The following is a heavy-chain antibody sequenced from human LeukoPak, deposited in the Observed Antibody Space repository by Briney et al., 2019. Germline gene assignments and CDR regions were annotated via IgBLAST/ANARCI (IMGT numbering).Heavy chain of an antibody. Sequence: ASVKVSCKASGYTFTSYGISWVRQAPGQGLEWMGWISAYNGNTNYAQKLQGRVTMTTDTSTSTVYMELRRLRSDDTAVYYCARASFCSGGSCYCDYWGQGTLVTVSS. CDR2: ISAYNGNT. V-gene: IGHV1-18*01. J-gene: IGHJ4*02. CDR1: GYTFTSYG. D-gene: IGHD2-15*01. CDR3: ARASFCSGGSCYCDY.